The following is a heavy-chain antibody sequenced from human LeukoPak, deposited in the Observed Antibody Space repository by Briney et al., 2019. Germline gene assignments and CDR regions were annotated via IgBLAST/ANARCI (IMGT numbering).Heavy chain of an antibody. Sequence: SETLSLTCTVSGGSISSYYWSWIRQPPGKGLEWIGEINHSGSTNYNPSLKSRVTISVDTSKNQFSLKLSSVTAADTAVYYCARAWSGDSSGYPSGETFDYWGQGTLVTVSS. CDR2: INHSGST. CDR3: ARAWSGDSSGYPSGETFDY. J-gene: IGHJ4*02. V-gene: IGHV4-34*01. D-gene: IGHD3-22*01. CDR1: GGSISSYY.